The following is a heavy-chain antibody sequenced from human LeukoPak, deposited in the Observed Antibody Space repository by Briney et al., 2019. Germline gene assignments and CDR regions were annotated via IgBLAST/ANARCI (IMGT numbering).Heavy chain of an antibody. CDR3: ARGSPPRVYYDRSGYYSYYFDY. V-gene: IGHV1-8*02. CDR1: GYTFTSNY. J-gene: IGHJ4*02. Sequence: ASVKVSCKAFGYTFTSNYMHWVRQAPGQGPEWMGWMNPNSGNTGYAQKFQGRVTMTRNTSISTAYMELSSLRSEDTAVYYCARGSPPRVYYDRSGYYSYYFDYWGQGTLVTVSS. D-gene: IGHD3-22*01. CDR2: MNPNSGNT.